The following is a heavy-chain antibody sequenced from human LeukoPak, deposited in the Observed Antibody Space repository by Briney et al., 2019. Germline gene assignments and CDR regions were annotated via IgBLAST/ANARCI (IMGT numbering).Heavy chain of an antibody. Sequence: PGGSLRLSCVASGLTVSSYSMNWVRRAPGKGLEWVSYISSSSSTIYYADSVKGRFTISRDNAKNSLDLQMNSLRDEDTAVYYCARARASGRSGFDYWGRGTLVTVSS. CDR1: GLTVSSYS. V-gene: IGHV3-48*02. CDR2: ISSSSSTI. D-gene: IGHD2-15*01. J-gene: IGHJ4*02. CDR3: ARARASGRSGFDY.